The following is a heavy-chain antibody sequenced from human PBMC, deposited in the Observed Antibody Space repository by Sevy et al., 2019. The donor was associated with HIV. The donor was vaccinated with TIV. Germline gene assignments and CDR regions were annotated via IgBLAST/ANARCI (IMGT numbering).Heavy chain of an antibody. CDR3: ARSGYCSTASLDYSYYHMDV. Sequence: ASVKVSCKASGYTLTSYYMHWMRQAPGQGLEWVGMINPSGGSTSYAQKFQGRITMTRETSTTTVYMELSSLRSEDTAVYYCARSGYCSTASLDYSYYHMDVWGKGTTVTVSS. CDR1: GYTLTSYY. J-gene: IGHJ6*03. CDR2: INPSGGST. D-gene: IGHD2-2*03. V-gene: IGHV1-46*01.